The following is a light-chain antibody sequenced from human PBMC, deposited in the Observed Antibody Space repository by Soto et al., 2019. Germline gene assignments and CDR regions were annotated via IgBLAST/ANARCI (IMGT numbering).Light chain of an antibody. J-gene: IGKJ1*01. CDR1: QSISSW. CDR3: QQYKSYPLT. CDR2: KES. V-gene: IGKV1-5*03. Sequence: DIQMTKSPSTLSASVGDRVTITCRASQSISSWLAWYQQKPGKAPKLLIYKESSLDSGVPSRFSGSGSGTDFTLTISSLQPDEFATYYCQQYKSYPLTFGQGTKVEIK.